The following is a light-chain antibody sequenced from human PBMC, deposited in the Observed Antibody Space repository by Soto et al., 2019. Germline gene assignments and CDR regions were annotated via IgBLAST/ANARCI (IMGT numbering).Light chain of an antibody. V-gene: IGLV2-14*01. Sequence: QSALTQPASVSGSPGQSITISCTGTINDVGAYNYVSWYQQRPGSAPQLILFDVNNRPSGTSNRFSGSKSGHTAYLTISALQSDDEAIYHCSSYTSSYTLVFGSGTQLTV. J-gene: IGLJ1*01. CDR3: SSYTSSYTLV. CDR2: DVN. CDR1: INDVGAYNY.